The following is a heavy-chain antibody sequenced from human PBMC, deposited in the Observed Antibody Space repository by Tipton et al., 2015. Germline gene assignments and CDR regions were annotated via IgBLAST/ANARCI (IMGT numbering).Heavy chain of an antibody. J-gene: IGHJ4*02. CDR2: IYYTGTP. V-gene: IGHV4-39*01. CDR1: GGSISSSSYY. CDR3: ARVSHYGDIDS. D-gene: IGHD4-17*01. Sequence: TLSLTCTVSGGSISSSSYYWGWIRQPPGKGLEWIANIYYTGTPFYSLSLKSRVTISVDTSKNQFSLQLTSVTAIDTAVYYCARVSHYGDIDSWDQGTLVTVSS.